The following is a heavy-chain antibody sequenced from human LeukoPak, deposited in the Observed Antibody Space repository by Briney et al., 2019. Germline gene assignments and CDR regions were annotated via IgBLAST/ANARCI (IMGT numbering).Heavy chain of an antibody. CDR1: AFTFTSHR. CDR3: ARMPGTALEIDY. D-gene: IGHD6-13*01. CDR2: ISSRTSYI. J-gene: IGHJ4*02. V-gene: IGHV3-21*04. Sequence: GGTLRLSCAASAFTFTSHRMNWVRPPPAKGLHWVSSISSRTSYIYYADSVKGRFTISRDNSKNTLYLQMNSLRAEDTAVYYCARMPGTALEIDYWGQGTLVTVSS.